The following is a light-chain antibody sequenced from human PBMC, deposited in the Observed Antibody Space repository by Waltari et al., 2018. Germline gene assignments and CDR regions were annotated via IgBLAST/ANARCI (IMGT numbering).Light chain of an antibody. CDR3: QHYVRLPAT. V-gene: IGKV3-20*01. J-gene: IGKJ1*01. Sequence: EIGLTQSPGTLSLSPGDRATLSCRASQRLRGALDWYQQKVVPAPRLLIYGVSSRATGIPERFSGSGSGTDFSLTISRLEPEDFAVYYCQHYVRLPATFGQGTKVEIK. CDR2: GVS. CDR1: QRLRGA.